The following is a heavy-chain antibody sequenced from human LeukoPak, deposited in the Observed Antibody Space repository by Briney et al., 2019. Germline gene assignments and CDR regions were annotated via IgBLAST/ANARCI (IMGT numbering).Heavy chain of an antibody. CDR2: IYYSGST. CDR3: ANSHYYDSI. D-gene: IGHD3-22*01. V-gene: IGHV4-39*01. Sequence: PSETLSLTCTVSAGSISSSSYYWGWIRQPPGTGLEWIGSIYYSGSTYYNPSLKRRVTISVDTSKNQFSLKLSSVTAADTAVYYCANSHYYDSIWGQGTLVTVSS. J-gene: IGHJ4*02. CDR1: AGSISSSSYY.